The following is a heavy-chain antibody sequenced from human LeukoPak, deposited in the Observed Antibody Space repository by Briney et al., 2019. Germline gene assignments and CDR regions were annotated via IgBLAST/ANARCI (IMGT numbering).Heavy chain of an antibody. CDR3: ARGRICYSAGCLFDY. CDR2: VYYSGGT. V-gene: IGHV4-30-4*01. D-gene: IGHD2/OR15-2a*01. J-gene: IGHJ4*02. Sequence: PSQTLSLTCTVFGGSINSADYYWTWIRQPPGKGLERIGYVYYSGGTYYNASLKSRATLSKDTSNNQFSLNLMSVSAADTAVYYCARGRICYSAGCLFDYWGQGTLVTVSS. CDR1: GGSINSADYY.